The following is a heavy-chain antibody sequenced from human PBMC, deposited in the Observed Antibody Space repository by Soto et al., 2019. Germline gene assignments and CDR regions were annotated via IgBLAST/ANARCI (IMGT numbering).Heavy chain of an antibody. CDR1: GGSISSGAYY. D-gene: IGHD1-1*01. CDR3: AQGKTTGYYYGMDV. J-gene: IGHJ6*02. V-gene: IGHV4-30-4*01. Sequence: SETLSLTCTVSGGSISSGAYYWSWIRQPPGKGLEWIGYIYYSGSTYYNPSLKSRVTISVDTSKNQFSLKLSSVTAADTAAYYCAQGKTTGYYYGMDVWGQGTTVTVSS. CDR2: IYYSGST.